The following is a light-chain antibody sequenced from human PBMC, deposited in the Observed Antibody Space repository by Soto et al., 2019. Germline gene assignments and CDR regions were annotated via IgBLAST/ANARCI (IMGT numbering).Light chain of an antibody. Sequence: EIVMTQSPATLSVSPGERVTLSCRASQSVSRNLAGFKQKPGQAPRPLIYDASSRATGIPAMFSGSLSGTEFTLNISRLQSEDFAVYFCLQYDNWPPYTCGQGTKLEIK. J-gene: IGKJ2*01. V-gene: IGKV3-15*01. CDR3: LQYDNWPPYT. CDR2: DAS. CDR1: QSVSRN.